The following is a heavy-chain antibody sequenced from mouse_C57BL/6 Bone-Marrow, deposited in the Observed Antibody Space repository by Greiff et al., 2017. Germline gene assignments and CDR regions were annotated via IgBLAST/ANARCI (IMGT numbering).Heavy chain of an antibody. D-gene: IGHD2-3*01. V-gene: IGHV1-69*01. J-gene: IGHJ2*01. CDR3: ARLMDY. Sequence: QVQLQQPGAELVMPGASVKLSCKASGYTFTSYWMHWVKQRPGQGLEWIGEIDPSDSYTNYNQKFKGKSTLTVDKSSSTAYMQLSSLTSEDSAVXHCARLMDYWGQGTTLTVSS. CDR2: IDPSDSYT. CDR1: GYTFTSYW.